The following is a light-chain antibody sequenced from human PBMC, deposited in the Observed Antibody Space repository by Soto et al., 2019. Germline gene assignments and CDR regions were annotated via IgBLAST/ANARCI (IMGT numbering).Light chain of an antibody. V-gene: IGKV1-39*01. Sequence: DIQMTQSPYSLSAAVGDRVTITCRASQNINTYLNWYQQKPGKAPKLLIFDAASLQSGVPSRFSGRGSRTDFTLTITSLQPEDFATYYCQQTSSAPFTFGPGTKVDSK. CDR2: DAA. CDR1: QNINTY. CDR3: QQTSSAPFT. J-gene: IGKJ3*01.